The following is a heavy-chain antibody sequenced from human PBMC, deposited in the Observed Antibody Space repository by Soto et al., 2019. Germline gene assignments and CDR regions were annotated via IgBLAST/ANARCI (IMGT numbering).Heavy chain of an antibody. CDR1: GYSFTGYY. V-gene: IGHV1-2*02. CDR3: ARGDYGAGGYPFPFFDY. Sequence: ASVKVSCKASGYSFTGYYIHWVRQAPGQGLEWMGWINPDSGATNYAQNFQGRVTLTSDTSISTAYMELTSLTSDDTAVYYCARGDYGAGGYPFPFFDYWGQGTLVTVSS. CDR2: INPDSGAT. J-gene: IGHJ4*02. D-gene: IGHD2-8*02.